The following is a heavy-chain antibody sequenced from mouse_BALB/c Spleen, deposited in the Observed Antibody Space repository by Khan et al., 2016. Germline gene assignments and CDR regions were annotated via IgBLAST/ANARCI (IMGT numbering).Heavy chain of an antibody. D-gene: IGHD1-1*01. Sequence: QIQLVQSGPELKKPGETVKISCKASGYTFTNYGMNWVKQAPGKGLKWMGWINTNTGDPTYAEEFKGRFAFSLETSSSTAYLQINNLKSEDSAAYVCAGECYGSNWFAYWGQGTLVTVSA. CDR3: AGECYGSNWFAY. J-gene: IGHJ3*01. CDR2: INTNTGDP. V-gene: IGHV9-3*02. CDR1: GYTFTNYG.